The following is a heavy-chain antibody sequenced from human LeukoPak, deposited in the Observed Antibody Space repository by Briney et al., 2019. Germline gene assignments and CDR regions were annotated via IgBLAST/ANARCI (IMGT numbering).Heavy chain of an antibody. Sequence: GGSLRLSCAASGFTFSSYSMNWVRQAPGKGLEWVSYISSSSSTIYYADSVKGRFTISRDNAKNSLYVQMNSLRAEDTAVYYCAELGITMIGGVWGKGTTVTISS. CDR1: GFTFSSYS. J-gene: IGHJ6*04. CDR3: AELGITMIGGV. V-gene: IGHV3-48*01. D-gene: IGHD3-10*02. CDR2: ISSSSSTI.